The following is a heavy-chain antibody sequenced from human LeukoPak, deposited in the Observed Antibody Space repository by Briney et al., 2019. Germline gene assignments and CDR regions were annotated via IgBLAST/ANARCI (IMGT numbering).Heavy chain of an antibody. V-gene: IGHV3-48*04. Sequence: GGSLRLSCAASGFTFSSYNMNWVRQAPGKGLEWVSFISSSSSTIYYADPVKGRFTISRDNAKNSLYLQMNSLRAEDTAVYYCARDRGGSYSAIDYWGQGTLVTVSS. CDR2: ISSSSSTI. D-gene: IGHD1-26*01. J-gene: IGHJ4*02. CDR1: GFTFSSYN. CDR3: ARDRGGSYSAIDY.